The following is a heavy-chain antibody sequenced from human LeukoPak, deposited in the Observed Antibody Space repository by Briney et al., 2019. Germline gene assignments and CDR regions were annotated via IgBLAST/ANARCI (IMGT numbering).Heavy chain of an antibody. D-gene: IGHD5-12*01. CDR1: GFTFSSYS. Sequence: GPLRLSCAASGFTFSSYSMNWVRQAPGKGLEWVSSISSSSSYIYYADSVKGRFTISRDNAKNSLYLQMNSLRAEDTAVYYCARDPYGYSGYDPWGQGTLVTVSS. CDR3: ARDPYGYSGYDP. J-gene: IGHJ5*02. V-gene: IGHV3-21*01. CDR2: ISSSSSYI.